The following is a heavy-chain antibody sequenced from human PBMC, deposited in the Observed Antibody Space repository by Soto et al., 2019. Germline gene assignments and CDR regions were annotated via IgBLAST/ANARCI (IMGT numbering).Heavy chain of an antibody. CDR1: GFTFSSYA. CDR2: ISYDGSNK. J-gene: IGHJ4*02. V-gene: IGHV3-30-3*01. Sequence: GGSLRLSCAASGFTFSSYAMHWVRQAPGKGLEWVAVISYDGSNKYYADSVKGRLTISRDNSKNTLYLQMNSLRAEDTAVYYCARDDYYGSGSYYKRTFDYWGQGTLVTVSS. D-gene: IGHD3-10*01. CDR3: ARDDYYGSGSYYKRTFDY.